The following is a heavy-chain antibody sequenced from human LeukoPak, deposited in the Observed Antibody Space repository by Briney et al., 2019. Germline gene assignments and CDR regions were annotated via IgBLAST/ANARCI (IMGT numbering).Heavy chain of an antibody. CDR2: IYYSGST. J-gene: IGHJ3*02. D-gene: IGHD2-15*01. CDR1: GGSISSYY. CDR3: ARGLGYCSGGSCYDDAFDI. V-gene: IGHV4-59*01. Sequence: SETLSLTCTVSGGSISSYYWSWIRQPPGKGLEWIGYIYYSGSTNYNPSLKSRVTISVDTSKNQFSPKLSSVTAADTAVYYCARGLGYCSGGSCYDDAFDIWGQGTMVTVSS.